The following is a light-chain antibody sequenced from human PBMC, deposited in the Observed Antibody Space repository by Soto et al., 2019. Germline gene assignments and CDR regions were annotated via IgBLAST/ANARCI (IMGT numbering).Light chain of an antibody. CDR3: SSYAGSNNYV. Sequence: QSARNQPPSGNGSHGQSVTISCTGTSSDVGGYNYVSWYQQHPGKAPKLMIYEVSKRPSGVPDRFSGSKSGNTASLTVSGLQAEDEADYYCSSYAGSNNYVFGTGTKFTVL. J-gene: IGLJ1*01. CDR2: EVS. V-gene: IGLV2-8*01. CDR1: SSDVGGYNY.